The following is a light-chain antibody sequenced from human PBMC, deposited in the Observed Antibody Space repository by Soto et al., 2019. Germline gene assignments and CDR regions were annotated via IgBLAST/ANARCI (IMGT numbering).Light chain of an antibody. J-gene: IGLJ1*01. CDR1: STDVGGYDY. Sequence: QYALTQPPSASGSPGQSVTISCTGNSTDVGGYDYVSWYQQHPGKVPKLMIYEVNKRPSGVPDRFSGSKSGNTASLTVSGLQPEDEADYYCTSYAGGNNVFGTGTKVTVL. V-gene: IGLV2-8*01. CDR2: EVN. CDR3: TSYAGGNNV.